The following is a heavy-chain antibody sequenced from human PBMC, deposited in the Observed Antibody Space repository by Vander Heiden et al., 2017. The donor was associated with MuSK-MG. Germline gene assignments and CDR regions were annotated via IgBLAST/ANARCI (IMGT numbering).Heavy chain of an antibody. V-gene: IGHV1-2*02. CDR2: INPNSGGT. D-gene: IGHD3-22*01. CDR3: ARGGGRVDYYDSSRVDY. J-gene: IGHJ4*02. Sequence: QVQLVQSGAEVKKPGASVKVSCKASGYTFTGYYMHWVRQAPGQGLEWMGWINPNSGGTNYAQKFQGRVTMTRDTSISTAYMELSRLRSDDTAVYYCARGGGRVDYYDSSRVDYWGQGTLVTVSS. CDR1: GYTFTGYY.